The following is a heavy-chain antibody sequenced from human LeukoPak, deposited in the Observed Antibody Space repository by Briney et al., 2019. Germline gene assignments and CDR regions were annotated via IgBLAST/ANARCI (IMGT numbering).Heavy chain of an antibody. J-gene: IGHJ4*02. CDR1: GGSISSYY. Sequence: PSETLSLTCTVSGGSISSYYWSWIRQPPGKGLEWIGYIYYSGSTNYNPSLKSRVTISVDTSKNQFSLKLSSVTAADTAVYYCARENSYGYYFDYWGQGTLVTVSP. CDR3: ARENSYGYYFDY. V-gene: IGHV4-59*01. CDR2: IYYSGST. D-gene: IGHD5-18*01.